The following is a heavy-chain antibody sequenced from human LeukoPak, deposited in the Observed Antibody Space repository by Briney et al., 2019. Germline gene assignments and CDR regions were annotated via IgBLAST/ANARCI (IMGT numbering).Heavy chain of an antibody. CDR3: ARGIRFLEWLSLNYYYYYMDV. CDR2: MNPNSGNT. V-gene: IGHV1-8*01. Sequence: GASVKVSCKASGYTFASYDINWVRQATGQGLEWMGWMNPNSGNTGYAQKFQGRVTMTRNTSISTVYMELSSLRSEDTAVYYCARGIRFLEWLSLNYYYYYMDVWGKGTTVTVSS. D-gene: IGHD3-3*01. J-gene: IGHJ6*03. CDR1: GYTFASYD.